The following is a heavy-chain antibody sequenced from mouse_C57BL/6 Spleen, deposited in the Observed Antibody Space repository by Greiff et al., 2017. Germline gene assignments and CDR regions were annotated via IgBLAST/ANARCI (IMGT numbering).Heavy chain of an antibody. D-gene: IGHD2-4*01. CDR3: ARADYDVDYAMDY. CDR2: IHPNRGST. Sequence: QVQLQQPGAELVKPGASVKLSCKASGYTFTSYWMHWVKQRPGQGLEWIGMIHPNRGSTNYNEKFKSKATLTVDKSSSTAYMQLSSLTSEDSAVYYCARADYDVDYAMDYWGQGTSVTVSS. V-gene: IGHV1-64*01. J-gene: IGHJ4*01. CDR1: GYTFTSYW.